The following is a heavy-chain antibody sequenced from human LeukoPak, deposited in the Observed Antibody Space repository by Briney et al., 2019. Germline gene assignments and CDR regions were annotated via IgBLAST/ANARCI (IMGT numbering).Heavy chain of an antibody. CDR1: GFTFSNYW. D-gene: IGHD6-19*01. CDR3: ASFSGYSSG. J-gene: IGHJ4*02. CDR2: IKQDGSEK. V-gene: IGHV3-7*01. Sequence: GGSLRLSCAASGFTFSNYWINWVRQAPGKGLEWVANIKQDGSEKHYVDSVKGRFTISRDNAKNSLYLQMNSLRTEDTAVYYCASFSGYSSGWGQGTLVTVSS.